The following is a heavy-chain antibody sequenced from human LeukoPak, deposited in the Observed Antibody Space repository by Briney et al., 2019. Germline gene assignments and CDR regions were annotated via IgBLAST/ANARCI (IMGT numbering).Heavy chain of an antibody. CDR3: ARRCDCYSKRNWFDP. D-gene: IGHD2-21*02. Sequence: SETLSLTCTVSGGSISSYYWSWIRQPPGKGLEWIGYIYYSGSTNYNPSLKSRVTISVDTSKNQFSLKLNSVTAADTAVYYCARRCDCYSKRNWFDPWGQGTLVTVSS. V-gene: IGHV4-59*12. CDR2: IYYSGST. CDR1: GGSISSYY. J-gene: IGHJ5*02.